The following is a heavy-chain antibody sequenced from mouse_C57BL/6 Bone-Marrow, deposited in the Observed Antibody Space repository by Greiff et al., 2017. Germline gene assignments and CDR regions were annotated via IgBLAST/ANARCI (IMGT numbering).Heavy chain of an antibody. D-gene: IGHD3-3*01. CDR3: ASVGDLYYFDY. CDR2: IDPSDSYT. CDR1: GYTFTSYW. J-gene: IGHJ2*01. Sequence: VQLQQPGAELVRPGTSVKLSCKASGYTFTSYWMHWVKQRPGQGLEWIGVIDPSDSYTNYNQKFKGKATLTVDTSSSTAYMQLSSLTSEDSAVYYCASVGDLYYFDYWGQGTTLTVSS. V-gene: IGHV1-59*01.